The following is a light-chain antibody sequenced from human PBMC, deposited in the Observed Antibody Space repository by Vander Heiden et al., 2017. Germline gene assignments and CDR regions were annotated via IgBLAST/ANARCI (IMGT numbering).Light chain of an antibody. CDR3: QQYYSTPPLT. V-gene: IGKV4-1*01. CDR2: WAS. J-gene: IGKJ4*01. CDR1: QSVLYSSNNKNY. Sequence: DIVLTQSPASLAVSLGERATLNCKSSQSVLYSSNNKNYLAWYQQKPGQPPKLLIYWASTRESGVPDRFSGSGSGTDFTLTISSLRAEDVAVYYCQQYYSTPPLTCGGGTKVEIK.